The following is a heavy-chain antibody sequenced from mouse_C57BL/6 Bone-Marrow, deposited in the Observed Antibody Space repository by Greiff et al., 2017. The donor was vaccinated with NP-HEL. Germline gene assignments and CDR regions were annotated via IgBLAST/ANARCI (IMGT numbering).Heavy chain of an antibody. CDR3: ARGYYGSRYYFDY. CDR2: IYPGSGNT. Sequence: VQLVESGAELVRPGASVKLSCKASGYTFTDYYINWVKQRPGQGLEWIARIYPGSGNTYYNEKFKGKATLTAEKSSSTAYMQLSSLTSEDSAVYFCARGYYGSRYYFDYWGQGTTLTVSS. CDR1: GYTFTDYY. D-gene: IGHD1-1*01. J-gene: IGHJ2*01. V-gene: IGHV1-76*01.